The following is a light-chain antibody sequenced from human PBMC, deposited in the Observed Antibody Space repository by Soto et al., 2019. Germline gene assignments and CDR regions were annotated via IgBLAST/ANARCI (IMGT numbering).Light chain of an antibody. CDR1: QRVYSN. CDR2: GAS. CDR3: QQYTNWPPNT. V-gene: IGKV3-15*01. J-gene: IGKJ5*01. Sequence: EIVLTQSPGTLSLSPGESATLSCRASQRVYSNLAWYQQRPGQAPRLLIYGASTRATGVPARFSGRGSGTEFTLTISSLQSEDFAVYYCQQYTNWPPNTFGQGTRLETK.